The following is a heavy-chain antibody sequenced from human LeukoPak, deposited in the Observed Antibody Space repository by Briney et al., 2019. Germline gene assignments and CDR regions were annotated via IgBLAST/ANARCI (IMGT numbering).Heavy chain of an antibody. CDR3: ARRSRNGLDAFDI. V-gene: IGHV1-2*02. CDR2: IDPNTGDI. CDR1: AYTFTVYY. Sequence: ASVKVSSKPSAYTFTVYYLHWVRQAPGQGPEWMGWIDPNTGDISTAQRFQGRVTMTSDRSISTAYMALSRLTPDDTALYYCARRSRNGLDAFDIWGQGTMVSVSS. D-gene: IGHD2-8*01. J-gene: IGHJ3*02.